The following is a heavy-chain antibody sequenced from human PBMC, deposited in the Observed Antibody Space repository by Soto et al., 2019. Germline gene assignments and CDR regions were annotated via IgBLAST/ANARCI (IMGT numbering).Heavy chain of an antibody. CDR1: GGSISSSSYY. CDR3: ARTIFGVKVPQRFHDYYYYYMDV. J-gene: IGHJ6*03. V-gene: IGHV4-39*01. Sequence: QLQLQESGPGLVKPSETLSLTCTVSGGSISSSSYYWGWIRQPPGKGLEWIGSIYYSGSTYYNPSLKSRVTISVDTSKNQFSLKLSSVTAADTAVYYCARTIFGVKVPQRFHDYYYYYMDVWGKGTTVTVSS. CDR2: IYYSGST. D-gene: IGHD3-3*01.